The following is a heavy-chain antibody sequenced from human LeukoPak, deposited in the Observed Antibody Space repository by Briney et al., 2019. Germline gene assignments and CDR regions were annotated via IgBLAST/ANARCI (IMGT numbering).Heavy chain of an antibody. Sequence: SETLSLTCAVYGGSFSGYCWSWIRQPPGKGLEWIGEINHSGSTNYNPSLKSRVTISVDTSKNQFSLKLSSVTAADTAVYYCARGEGYWGQGTLVTVSS. V-gene: IGHV4-34*01. CDR2: INHSGST. CDR1: GGSFSGYC. CDR3: ARGEGY. J-gene: IGHJ4*02.